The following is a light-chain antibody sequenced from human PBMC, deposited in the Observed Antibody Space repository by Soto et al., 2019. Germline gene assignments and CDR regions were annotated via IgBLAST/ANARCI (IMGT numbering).Light chain of an antibody. CDR3: QQRSDWPPA. CDR1: QSVSSY. Sequence: EIVLTQSPATLSLSPGERATLSCRASQSVSSYLAWYQQKPGQAPRLLIYDASNRATGIPARFSGSGSGTDFTLTISSLVPEDFAVYSCQQRSDWPPAFGQGTKVDIK. J-gene: IGKJ1*01. V-gene: IGKV3-11*01. CDR2: DAS.